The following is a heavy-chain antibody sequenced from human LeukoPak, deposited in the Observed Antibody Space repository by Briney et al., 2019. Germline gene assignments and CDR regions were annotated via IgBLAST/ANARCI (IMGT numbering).Heavy chain of an antibody. D-gene: IGHD5-12*01. Sequence: SETLSLTCTVSGGSIGSHHWSWIRQPPGKGLEWIGYIYDSGSTNYNPSLKSRVTISVDTSKNQFSLKLSSVTAADTAVYFCARVMGYSGYEFDYWGQGTLVSVSS. V-gene: IGHV4-59*11. J-gene: IGHJ4*02. CDR2: IYDSGST. CDR1: GGSIGSHH. CDR3: ARVMGYSGYEFDY.